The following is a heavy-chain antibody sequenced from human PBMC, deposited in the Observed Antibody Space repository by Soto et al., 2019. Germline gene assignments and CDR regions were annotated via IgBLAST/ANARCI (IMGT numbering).Heavy chain of an antibody. J-gene: IGHJ6*02. CDR2: IYPGDSDT. D-gene: IGHD6-19*01. CDR3: ARSRRGAYSSGWYSPSGYYNFGIDV. CDR1: GYSFTSYW. V-gene: IGHV5-51*01. Sequence: GESLKISCKGSGYSFTSYWIGWVRQMPGKGLEWMGIIYPGDSDTKYSPSLQGQVTISADTSISTAYLQWTSLKASDTAMYYCARSRRGAYSSGWYSPSGYYNFGIDVWGQGTKVTVAS.